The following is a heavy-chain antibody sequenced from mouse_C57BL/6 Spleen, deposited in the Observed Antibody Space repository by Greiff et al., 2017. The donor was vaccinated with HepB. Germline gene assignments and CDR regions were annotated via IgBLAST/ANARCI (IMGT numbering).Heavy chain of an antibody. CDR3: ARCIYYYGSSYPDY. Sequence: QVQLQQPGAELVKPGASVKLSCKASGYTFTSYWMQWVKQRPGQGLEWIGEIDPSDSYTNYNQKFKGKATLTVDTSSSTAYMQLSSLTSEDSAVYYCARCIYYYGSSYPDYWGQGTTLTVSS. CDR2: IDPSDSYT. D-gene: IGHD1-1*01. V-gene: IGHV1-50*01. CDR1: GYTFTSYW. J-gene: IGHJ2*01.